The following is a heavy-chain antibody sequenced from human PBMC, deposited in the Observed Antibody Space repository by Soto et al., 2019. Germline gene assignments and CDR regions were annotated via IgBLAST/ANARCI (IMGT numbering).Heavy chain of an antibody. CDR2: ISGDGINT. Sequence: QIQLVESGGDVVQPGRSLRLSCAASGFNFGFFGMHWVRQAPGKGLEWVAFISGDGINTHYADSVRGRFTLSRDYSKKTMNLQMDTLREDDTALYYCARGNLSFDFDSWGQGTLVTVSS. CDR3: ARGNLSFDFDS. J-gene: IGHJ4*02. D-gene: IGHD3-10*01. CDR1: GFNFGFFG. V-gene: IGHV3-30*03.